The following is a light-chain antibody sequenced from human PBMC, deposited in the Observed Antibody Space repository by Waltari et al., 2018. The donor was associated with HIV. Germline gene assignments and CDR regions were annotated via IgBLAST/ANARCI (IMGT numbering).Light chain of an antibody. Sequence: QSALTQPPSASGSPGPSVTISCTGTSRDVGGYNYVSWYQHHPGKAPKLMIYEVSKRPSGVPDRFSGSKSGNTASLTVSGLQAEDEADYYCNSYVGSNNYIFGTGTKVTVL. CDR2: EVS. J-gene: IGLJ1*01. CDR3: NSYVGSNNYI. CDR1: SRDVGGYNY. V-gene: IGLV2-8*01.